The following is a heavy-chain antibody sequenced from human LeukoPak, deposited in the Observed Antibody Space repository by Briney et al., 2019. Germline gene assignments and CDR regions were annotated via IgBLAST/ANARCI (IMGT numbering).Heavy chain of an antibody. CDR1: GFTFSNSG. Sequence: GGSLRLSCAVSGFTFSNSGMHWVRQAPGKGLEWVTFIRNDGSIKFYADSVKGRFTISRDNSKNTLYLQMDSLRPEDTAVYYCANGSNMVTQNWGQGTLVTVSS. CDR2: IRNDGSIK. D-gene: IGHD2-21*02. CDR3: ANGSNMVTQN. V-gene: IGHV3-30*02. J-gene: IGHJ4*02.